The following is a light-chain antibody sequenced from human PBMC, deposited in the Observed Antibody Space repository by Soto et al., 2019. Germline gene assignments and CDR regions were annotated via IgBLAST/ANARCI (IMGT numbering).Light chain of an antibody. CDR3: QQYNNWPET. J-gene: IGKJ1*01. Sequence: EIVMTQSPATLSVSPGEGATLSCRSSKSDSSNLAWYQQKPGQAPRLLIYGASTRATGIPARFSGSGSETEFTLTISSLQSEDFAVYYCQQYNNWPETFGQGTKVEIK. CDR2: GAS. V-gene: IGKV3-15*01. CDR1: KSDSSN.